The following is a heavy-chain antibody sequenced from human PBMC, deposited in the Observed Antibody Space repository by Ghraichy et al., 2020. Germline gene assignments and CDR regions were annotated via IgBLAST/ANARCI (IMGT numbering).Heavy chain of an antibody. Sequence: ESLNISCAVYGGSFSGYYWSWIRQPPGKGLEWIGEINHSGSTNYNPSLKSRVTISVDTSKNQFSLKLSSVTAADTAVYYCARFTAMVPYYYYGMDVGGQGTTVSVSS. CDR2: INHSGST. D-gene: IGHD5-18*01. CDR1: GGSFSGYY. V-gene: IGHV4-34*01. CDR3: ARFTAMVPYYYYGMDV. J-gene: IGHJ6*02.